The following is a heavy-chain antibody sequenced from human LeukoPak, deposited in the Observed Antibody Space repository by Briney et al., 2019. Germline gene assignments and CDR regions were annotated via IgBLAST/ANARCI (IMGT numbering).Heavy chain of an antibody. CDR1: GDSIRAYY. CDR2: LFYTGST. J-gene: IGHJ4*02. D-gene: IGHD5-12*01. Sequence: PSETLSLTCSVSGDSIRAYYWSWIRQPPGQGLEWIGYLFYTGSTNYNPSLKSRVTISVDTSKTQFSLRLTTVTAADTAMYYCARQTGYGNYFDSWGQGIMVTVSS. CDR3: ARQTGYGNYFDS. V-gene: IGHV4-59*08.